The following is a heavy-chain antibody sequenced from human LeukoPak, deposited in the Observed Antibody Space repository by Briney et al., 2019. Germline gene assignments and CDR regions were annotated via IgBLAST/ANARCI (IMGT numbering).Heavy chain of an antibody. CDR1: GFTFSSYG. J-gene: IGHJ4*02. CDR2: IRYDESKI. CDR3: ARDCELGINWNPFDY. Sequence: GGSLRLSCAASGFTFSSYGMHWVRQAPGKGLEWVAFIRYDESKIFYADSVKGQFTISRDNSKNTLYLQMNSLRAEDTAMYYCARDCELGINWNPFDYWGQGTLVTVSS. V-gene: IGHV3-30*02. D-gene: IGHD1-20*01.